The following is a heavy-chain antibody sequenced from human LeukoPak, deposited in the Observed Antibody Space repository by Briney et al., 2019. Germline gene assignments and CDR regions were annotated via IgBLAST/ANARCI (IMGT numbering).Heavy chain of an antibody. Sequence: PGGSLRLSCAASGFTVSSNYMSWVRQAPGKGLEWVSVIYSGGSTYYADSVKGLFIISRDISKNTLYLQMNSLSAEDTAVYYCARGNWNYPFDYWGQGTLVTVSS. CDR3: ARGNWNYPFDY. CDR1: GFTVSSNY. CDR2: IYSGGST. J-gene: IGHJ4*02. D-gene: IGHD1-7*01. V-gene: IGHV3-53*01.